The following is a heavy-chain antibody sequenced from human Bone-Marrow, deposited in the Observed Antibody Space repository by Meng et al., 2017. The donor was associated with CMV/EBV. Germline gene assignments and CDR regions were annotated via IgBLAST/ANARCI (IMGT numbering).Heavy chain of an antibody. J-gene: IGHJ4*02. CDR3: AKDSRLVRSLEWLPPLDY. D-gene: IGHD3-3*01. CDR2: IGTAGDT. V-gene: IGHV3-13*01. CDR1: GFTFSSYD. Sequence: GESLKISCAASGFTFSSYDMHWVRQATGKGLEWVSAIGTAGDTYYPGSVKGRFTISRENAKNSLYLQMNSLRAEDTAVYYCAKDSRLVRSLEWLPPLDYWGQGTLVTVSS.